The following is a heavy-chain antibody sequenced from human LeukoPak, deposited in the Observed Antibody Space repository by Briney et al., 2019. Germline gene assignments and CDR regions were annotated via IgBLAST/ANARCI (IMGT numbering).Heavy chain of an antibody. J-gene: IGHJ5*02. CDR1: GFTLSDFW. D-gene: IGHD5/OR15-5a*01. Sequence: GGSLRLSCAASGFTLSDFWMSWVSQAPGKGLEWVANIDQDGSDKNYVGSVKGRFTISRDDAKNSLFLQMNSLRAEDTAVYYCARESTEDRPGSWGQGTLVTVSS. CDR2: IDQDGSDK. V-gene: IGHV3-7*01. CDR3: ARESTEDRPGS.